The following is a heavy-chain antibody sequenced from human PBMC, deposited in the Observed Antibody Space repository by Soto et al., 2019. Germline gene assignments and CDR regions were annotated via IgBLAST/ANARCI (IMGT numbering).Heavy chain of an antibody. CDR2: IWYDGSNK. CDR1: GFTFISYA. D-gene: IGHD6-13*01. V-gene: IGHV3-33*01. Sequence: GGSLRLSCAASGFTFISYAMQWVRQAPGKGLEWVAVIWYDGSNKYYADSVKGRFTISRDNSKNTLYLQMNSLRAEDTAVYYCARVYSSRSDYWGQGTLVTVSS. J-gene: IGHJ4*02. CDR3: ARVYSSRSDY.